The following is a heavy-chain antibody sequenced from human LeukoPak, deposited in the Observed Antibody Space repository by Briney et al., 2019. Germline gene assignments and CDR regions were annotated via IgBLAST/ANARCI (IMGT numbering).Heavy chain of an antibody. CDR1: GGSISSYY. Sequence: KPSETLSLTCTVSGGSISSYYWSWIRQPPGKGLEWIGYIYYSGSTNYNPPLKSRVTISVDTSKNQFSLKLSSVTAADTAVYYCARGSEYDSSGYYSDEYYFDYWGQGTLVTVSS. V-gene: IGHV4-59*01. CDR2: IYYSGST. CDR3: ARGSEYDSSGYYSDEYYFDY. D-gene: IGHD3-22*01. J-gene: IGHJ4*02.